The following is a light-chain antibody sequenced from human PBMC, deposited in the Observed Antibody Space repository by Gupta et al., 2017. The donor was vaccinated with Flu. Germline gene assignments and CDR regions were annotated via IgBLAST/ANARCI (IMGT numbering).Light chain of an antibody. Sequence: SSELTQDPAVSVALGQTVRITCQGDSLRSYYASWYQQKPGQAPVLVIYGKNNRPSGIPDRFSGSSSGNTASLTITGAQAEHEADYYCNSRDSSGNPPYVFGTGTKVTVL. V-gene: IGLV3-19*01. CDR2: GKN. CDR1: SLRSYY. J-gene: IGLJ1*01. CDR3: NSRDSSGNPPYV.